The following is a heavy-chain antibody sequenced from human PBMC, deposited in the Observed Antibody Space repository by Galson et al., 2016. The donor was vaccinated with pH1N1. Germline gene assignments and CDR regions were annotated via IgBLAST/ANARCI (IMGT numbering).Heavy chain of an antibody. CDR3: TKDSGSYCGGDCRRGAFDF. CDR2: ISRNSDNI. J-gene: IGHJ3*01. Sequence: SLRLSCAASGFTFRDYSMHWVRQAPGKGLEWVSGISRNSDNIGYAVSVKGRVTISRDNAKNSLYLQMNSLRTEDTALYYCTKDSGSYCGGDCRRGAFDFWGQGTRVTVSS. D-gene: IGHD2-21*02. V-gene: IGHV3-9*01. CDR1: GFTFRDYS.